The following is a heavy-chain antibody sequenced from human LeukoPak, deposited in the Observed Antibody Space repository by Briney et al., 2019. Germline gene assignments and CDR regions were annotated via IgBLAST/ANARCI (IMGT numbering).Heavy chain of an antibody. J-gene: IGHJ3*02. D-gene: IGHD6-13*01. Sequence: PSETLSLTCTVSGGSISSGDYYWSWIRQPPGKGLEWIGYIYYSGSTYYNPSLKSRVTMSVDTSKNQFSLKVSSVTAADTAVYYCARGIAAASDRAFDIWGQGTMVTVSS. V-gene: IGHV4-30-4*08. CDR3: ARGIAAASDRAFDI. CDR1: GGSISSGDYY. CDR2: IYYSGST.